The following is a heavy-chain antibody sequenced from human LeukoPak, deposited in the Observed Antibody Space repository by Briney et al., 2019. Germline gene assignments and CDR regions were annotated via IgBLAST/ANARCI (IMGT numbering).Heavy chain of an antibody. D-gene: IGHD6-6*01. Sequence: SETLSLTCTVSGGSMTSYYWSWIRQPPGKGLEWIGNIYYTGSTNYNPSLKSRVTMPVDSSKGQLSLKLTSLTAADSAVYYCARRSTLENFFDSWGQGTPVTVSS. V-gene: IGHV4-59*08. CDR1: GGSMTSYY. CDR3: ARRSTLENFFDS. J-gene: IGHJ4*02. CDR2: IYYTGST.